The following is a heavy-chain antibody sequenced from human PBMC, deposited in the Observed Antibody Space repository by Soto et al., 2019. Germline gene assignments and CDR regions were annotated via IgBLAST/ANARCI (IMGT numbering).Heavy chain of an antibody. D-gene: IGHD2-21*02. CDR3: ARDRASVVATASFNWFDP. J-gene: IGHJ5*02. CDR2: ISAYNGNT. Sequence: ASVKVSCKASGYTFTSYGISWVRQAPGQGLEWMGWISAYNGNTNYAQKLQGRVTMTTDTSTSTAYMELRSLRSDDTAVYYCARDRASVVATASFNWFDPWGQGTLVTVSS. V-gene: IGHV1-18*04. CDR1: GYTFTSYG.